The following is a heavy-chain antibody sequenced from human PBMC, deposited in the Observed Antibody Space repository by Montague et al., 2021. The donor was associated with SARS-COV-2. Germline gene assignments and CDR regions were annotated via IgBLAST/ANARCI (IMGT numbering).Heavy chain of an antibody. CDR1: GGSISSRSYY. CDR2: IYYSGST. J-gene: IGHJ3*02. CDR3: ARLRGDYGGTYDTFDI. D-gene: IGHD4-23*01. Sequence: SETLSLTCTVSGGSISSRSYYWGWIRQLPGKGLEWIGSIYYSGSTXYNPPLKSRVTISVDTSKNQFSLKLSSVTAADTAVYYCARLRGDYGGTYDTFDIGGEGTMVTVSS. V-gene: IGHV4-39*01.